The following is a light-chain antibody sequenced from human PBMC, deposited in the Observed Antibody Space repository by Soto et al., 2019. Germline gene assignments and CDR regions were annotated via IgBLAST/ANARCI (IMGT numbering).Light chain of an antibody. V-gene: IGLV2-14*01. Sequence: ALTQPASVSGSPGQSITISCTGTSSDVGGYNYVSWYQQHPGKAPKLMIYEVSNRPSGVSNRFSGSKSGNTASLTISGLQAEDEAEYYCSSYTNINTRACVFGTGTKVTVL. J-gene: IGLJ1*01. CDR2: EVS. CDR1: SSDVGGYNY. CDR3: SSYTNINTRACV.